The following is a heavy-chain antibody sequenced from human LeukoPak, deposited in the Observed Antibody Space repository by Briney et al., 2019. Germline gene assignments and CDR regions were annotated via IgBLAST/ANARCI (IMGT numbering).Heavy chain of an antibody. CDR2: IYYSGST. CDR1: GGSISSGGYY. CDR3: ARAVVVVTAPDAFDI. V-gene: IGHV4-30-4*08. D-gene: IGHD2-21*02. Sequence: SQTLSLTCTVSGGSISSGGYYWSWIRQHPGKGLEWIGYIYYSGSTYYNPSLKSRVTISVDTSKNQFSLKLSSVTAADTAVYYCARAVVVVTAPDAFDIWGQGTMVTVSS. J-gene: IGHJ3*02.